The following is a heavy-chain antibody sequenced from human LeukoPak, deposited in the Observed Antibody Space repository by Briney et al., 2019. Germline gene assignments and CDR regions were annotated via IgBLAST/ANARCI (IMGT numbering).Heavy chain of an antibody. V-gene: IGHV4-59*02. Sequence: SGTLSLTCVVSGGSVSGYYWGWIRQPPGRGLEWIGYVYYSGSTNYNPSFKSRITISVDTSRNQFSLQLSSVTAADTAVYYCARIHRYCSGGACYVLDNWGQGTLVAVSS. D-gene: IGHD2-15*01. CDR2: VYYSGST. J-gene: IGHJ4*02. CDR3: ARIHRYCSGGACYVLDN. CDR1: GGSVSGYY.